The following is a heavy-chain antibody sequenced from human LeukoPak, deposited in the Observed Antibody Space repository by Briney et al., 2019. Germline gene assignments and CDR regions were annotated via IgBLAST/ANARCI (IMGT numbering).Heavy chain of an antibody. Sequence: SQTLSLTCTVSGGSISSGRYYWSWIRQPAGKGLEWIGRIYTSGSTNYNPSLKSRVTISVDTSKNQFSLKLSSVTAADTAVYYCARGPIVLMVYAIPADWFDPWGQGTLVTVSS. D-gene: IGHD2-8*01. CDR3: ARGPIVLMVYAIPADWFDP. J-gene: IGHJ5*02. CDR1: GGSISSGRYY. CDR2: IYTSGST. V-gene: IGHV4-61*02.